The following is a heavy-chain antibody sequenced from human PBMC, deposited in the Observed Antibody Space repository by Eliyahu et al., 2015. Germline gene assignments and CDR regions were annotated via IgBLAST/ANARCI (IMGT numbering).Heavy chain of an antibody. CDR2: INDGGIS. Sequence: QMQLQQRGAGLLKPSETLSLTCSVHGGIXSNNYWSWIRQSPEKGLEWIGRINDGGISSLNPSLEGRVILSIDGSRKEVSLKLLSVTHADAAVYYCAASRVLAQGEVRWFDPWGQGTPVSVS. D-gene: IGHD2-21*01. CDR1: GGIXSNNY. J-gene: IGHJ5*02. V-gene: IGHV4-34*08. CDR3: AASRVLAQGEVRWFDP.